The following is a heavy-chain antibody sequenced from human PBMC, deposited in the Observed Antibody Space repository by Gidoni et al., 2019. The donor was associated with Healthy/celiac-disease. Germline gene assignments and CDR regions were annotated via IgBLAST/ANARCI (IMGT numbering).Heavy chain of an antibody. CDR3: ATHPDYYYYYMDV. Sequence: QVPLVQSGAEVKKPGSSVKVSCQASGGTFSSYAISLVRQAPGQGLEWMGGRIHILCTANYAQKFQGRVTITADKSTSTAYMELSSLRSEDTAVYYCATHPDYYYYYMDVWGKGTTVTVSS. J-gene: IGHJ6*03. CDR1: GGTFSSYA. CDR2: RIHILCTA. V-gene: IGHV1-69*06.